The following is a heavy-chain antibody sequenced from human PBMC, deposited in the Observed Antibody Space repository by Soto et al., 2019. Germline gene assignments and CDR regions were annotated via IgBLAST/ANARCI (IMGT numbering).Heavy chain of an antibody. CDR1: GGTFSSYA. D-gene: IGHD5-12*01. V-gene: IGHV1-69*01. Sequence: QVQLVQSGAEVTKPGSSVKVSCKASGGTFSSYAISWVRQAPGQGLEWMGGIIPIFGTANYAQKFQGRVTITADESTSTAYIELSSVRSEATAVYYCARDRGDGYPLRYWGQATLVTVSS. CDR3: ARDRGDGYPLRY. CDR2: IIPIFGTA. J-gene: IGHJ4*02.